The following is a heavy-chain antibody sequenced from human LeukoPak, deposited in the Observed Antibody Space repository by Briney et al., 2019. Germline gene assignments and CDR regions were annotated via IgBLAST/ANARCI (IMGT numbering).Heavy chain of an antibody. V-gene: IGHV4-34*01. Sequence: SETLSLTCAVYGGSFSGYYWSWIRQPPGKGLEWIGEINHSGSTNYNPSLKSRVTISVDTSKNQFSLKLSSVTAADTAVYYCARSLTVAKGYYFDHWGQGTLVTVSS. J-gene: IGHJ4*02. D-gene: IGHD4-23*01. CDR2: INHSGST. CDR1: GGSFSGYY. CDR3: ARSLTVAKGYYFDH.